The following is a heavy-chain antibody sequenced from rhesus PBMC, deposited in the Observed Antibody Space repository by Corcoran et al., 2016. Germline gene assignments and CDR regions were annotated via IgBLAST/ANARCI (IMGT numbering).Heavy chain of an antibody. CDR3: AKDLATVADTGDY. Sequence: EVQLVESGGGLAKPGGSLRLSCAASGFTFSSYWMNWVRQTPGKGLEWISAINRGGDSTYYANSEQGRFTISRDNSKNTLYLQMNSLRAEDTAVYYCAKDLATVADTGDYWGQGVLVTVSS. J-gene: IGHJ4*01. D-gene: IGHD4-29*01. CDR2: INRGGDST. V-gene: IGHV3S42*01. CDR1: GFTFSSYW.